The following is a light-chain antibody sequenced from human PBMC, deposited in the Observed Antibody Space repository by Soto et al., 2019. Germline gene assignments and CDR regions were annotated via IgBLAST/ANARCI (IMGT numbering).Light chain of an antibody. CDR3: QQYKAFWT. V-gene: IGKV1-5*03. CDR1: QSISSW. Sequence: DIQITQSPSTLSASVGDRVTITCRASQSISSWLAWYQQKPGKAPNLLIYKASSLESGVPSRFSGSGSGTEFTLTISSLQPDDFATYYCQQYKAFWTFGQGTRVELK. J-gene: IGKJ1*01. CDR2: KAS.